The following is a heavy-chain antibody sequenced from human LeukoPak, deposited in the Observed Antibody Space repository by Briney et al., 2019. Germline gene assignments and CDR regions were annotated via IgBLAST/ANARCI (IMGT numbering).Heavy chain of an antibody. D-gene: IGHD6-19*01. J-gene: IGHJ4*02. Sequence: SETLSLTCTVSGASINFYYWSWVRQSPEKGLEWIGNVYYSGSANYNPSLQSRVTISVETSKNQFSLKLTSVTAADTAVYYCARPHIAVAGYYFDDWGQGALVTVSS. CDR3: ARPHIAVAGYYFDD. CDR1: GASINFYY. CDR2: VYYSGSA. V-gene: IGHV4-59*01.